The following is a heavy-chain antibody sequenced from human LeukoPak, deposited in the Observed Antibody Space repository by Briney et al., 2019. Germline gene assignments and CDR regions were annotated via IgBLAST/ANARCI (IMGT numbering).Heavy chain of an antibody. CDR1: GGSISSSSYY. CDR2: IYYSGST. CDR3: ARVSGNNDAFDI. J-gene: IGHJ3*02. Sequence: PSETLSLTCTVSGGSISSSSYYWGWIRQPPGKALEWIGSIYYSGSTYYNPSLKSRVTISVDTSKNQFSLKLSSVTAADTAVYYCARVSGNNDAFDIWGQGTMVTVSS. D-gene: IGHD4-23*01. V-gene: IGHV4-39*07.